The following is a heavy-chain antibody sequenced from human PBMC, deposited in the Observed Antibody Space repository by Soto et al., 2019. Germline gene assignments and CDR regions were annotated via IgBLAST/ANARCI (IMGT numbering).Heavy chain of an antibody. CDR2: IIPIFGTA. CDR1: GGTFSSYA. D-gene: IGHD3-3*01. CDR3: ARLVTWSGYYYYYGMDV. J-gene: IGHJ6*02. Sequence: SVKVSCKASGGTFSSYAISWVRQAPGQGLEWMGGIIPIFGTANYAQKFQGRVTITADESTSTAYMELSSLRSEDTAVYYCARLVTWSGYYYYYGMDVWGQGTTVTVS. V-gene: IGHV1-69*13.